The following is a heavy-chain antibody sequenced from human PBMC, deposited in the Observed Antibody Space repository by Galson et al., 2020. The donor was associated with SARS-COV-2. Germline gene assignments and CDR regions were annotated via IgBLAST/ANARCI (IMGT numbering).Heavy chain of an antibody. Sequence: GESLKISCAASGFTFSSYAMHWVRQAPGKGLEWVAVISYDGSNKYYADSVKGRFTISRDNSKNTLYLQMNSLRAEDTAVYYCALLPLRGWFDPWGQGTLVTVSS. D-gene: IGHD1-26*01. V-gene: IGHV3-30-3*01. CDR1: GFTFSSYA. CDR2: ISYDGSNK. J-gene: IGHJ5*02. CDR3: ALLPLRGWFDP.